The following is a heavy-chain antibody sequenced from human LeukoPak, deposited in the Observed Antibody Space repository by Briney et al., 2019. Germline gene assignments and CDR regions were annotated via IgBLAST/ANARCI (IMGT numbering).Heavy chain of an antibody. CDR3: ARDLGYCSGGSCEPLDY. J-gene: IGHJ4*02. CDR2: INPNSGGT. D-gene: IGHD2-15*01. CDR1: GYTFTGYY. Sequence: ASVKVSCKASGYTFTGYYMHWARQAPGQGLEWMGWINPNSGGTNYAQKFQGRVTMTRDTSISTAYMELSRLRSDDTAVYYCARDLGYCSGGSCEPLDYWGQGTLVTVSS. V-gene: IGHV1-2*02.